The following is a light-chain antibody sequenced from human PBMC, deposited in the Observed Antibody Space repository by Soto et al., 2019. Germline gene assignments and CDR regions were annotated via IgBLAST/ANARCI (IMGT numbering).Light chain of an antibody. CDR2: HAS. Sequence: DIQMTQSPSTLSASVGDRVTITCRASQSIGSWLAWYQQKPGKAPQFLIYHASSLESGVPSRFSGSGSGTEFTLTISSLQPDDFATYYCQQYNSFPLYTFGQGTKLEIK. CDR3: QQYNSFPLYT. J-gene: IGKJ2*01. V-gene: IGKV1-5*01. CDR1: QSIGSW.